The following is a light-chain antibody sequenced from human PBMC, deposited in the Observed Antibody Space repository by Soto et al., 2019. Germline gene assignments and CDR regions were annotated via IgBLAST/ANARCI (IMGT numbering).Light chain of an antibody. CDR2: DVS. CDR1: QSVTNW. V-gene: IGKV1-5*01. CDR3: QHYNSYSEA. J-gene: IGKJ1*01. Sequence: DIQITQSPSTRSASVGERVTITCRASQSVTNWLAWYEQKPGKAPKLLIYDVSSLESGVPSRFSGSGAGTEFTLTISSLQPDDFATDYCQHYNSYSEAFGQGTKVDIK.